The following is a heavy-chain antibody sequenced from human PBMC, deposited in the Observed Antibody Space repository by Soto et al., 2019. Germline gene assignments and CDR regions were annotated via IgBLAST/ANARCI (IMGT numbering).Heavy chain of an antibody. J-gene: IGHJ6*02. V-gene: IGHV3-33*01. CDR1: GFTFSSYG. D-gene: IGHD1-26*01. Sequence: QVQLVESGGGVVQPGRSLRLSCAASGFTFSSYGMHWVRQAPGKGLEWVAVIWHDGSNNYYADFVKGRFTISRDNSKNTLYLQMNSLRAEDTAVYYCARAQYSGSYIRMDVWGQGTTVTVSS. CDR2: IWHDGSNN. CDR3: ARAQYSGSYIRMDV.